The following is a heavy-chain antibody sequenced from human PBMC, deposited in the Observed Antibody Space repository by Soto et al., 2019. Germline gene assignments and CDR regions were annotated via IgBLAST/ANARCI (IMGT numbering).Heavy chain of an antibody. J-gene: IGHJ4*02. CDR2: ISHDGSRE. CDR1: GFAFRTSG. D-gene: IGHD3-16*01. V-gene: IGHV3-30*18. CDR3: AKDRVESGLGEIDY. Sequence: QVQLVESGGGVIQPGRSLRLSCAASGFAFRTSGMHWVRQAPGKGLQWVAIISHDGSREYYLDSVKGRFTISRDNPKNTLYLQMDSLRAEDTAVYYCAKDRVESGLGEIDYWGQGTLVSVSS.